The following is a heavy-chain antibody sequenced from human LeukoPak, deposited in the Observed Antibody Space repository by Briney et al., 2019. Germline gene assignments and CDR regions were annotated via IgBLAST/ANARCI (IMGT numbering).Heavy chain of an antibody. CDR2: INHSGST. V-gene: IGHV4-34*01. J-gene: IGHJ4*02. Sequence: SETLSLTCAVYGGSFSGYYWSWIRQPPGKGLEWIGEINHSGSTNYNPPLKSRVTISVDTSKNQFSLKLSSETAADTAVYYCARVLITLTSTTFDYWGQGTLVTVSS. D-gene: IGHD3-16*01. CDR3: ARVLITLTSTTFDY. CDR1: GGSFSGYY.